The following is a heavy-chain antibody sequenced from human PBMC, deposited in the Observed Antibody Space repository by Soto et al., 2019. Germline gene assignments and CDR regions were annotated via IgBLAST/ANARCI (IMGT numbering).Heavy chain of an antibody. D-gene: IGHD3-22*01. Sequence: GGSLRLSCAASGFTFSDYYMSWIRQAPGKWLEWVSYISSSGSTIYYADSVKGRFTISRDNAKNSLYLQMNSLRAEDTAVYYCARAHTYYYDTSGYFYYWGQGTLVTVSS. V-gene: IGHV3-11*04. CDR2: ISSSGSTI. CDR1: GFTFSDYY. CDR3: ARAHTYYYDTSGYFYY. J-gene: IGHJ4*02.